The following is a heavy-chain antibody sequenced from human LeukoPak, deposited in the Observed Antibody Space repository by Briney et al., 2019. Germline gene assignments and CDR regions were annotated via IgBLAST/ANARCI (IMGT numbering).Heavy chain of an antibody. V-gene: IGHV4-34*01. CDR3: ARGGDSSGYYDSDAFDI. Sequence: SETLSLTCAVYGGSFSGYYWSWIRQPPGKGLEWIGEINHSGSTNYNPSLKSRVTISVDTSKNQFSLKLSSVTAADTAVYYCARGGDSSGYYDSDAFDIWGQGTMVTVSS. CDR1: GGSFSGYY. CDR2: INHSGST. D-gene: IGHD3-22*01. J-gene: IGHJ3*02.